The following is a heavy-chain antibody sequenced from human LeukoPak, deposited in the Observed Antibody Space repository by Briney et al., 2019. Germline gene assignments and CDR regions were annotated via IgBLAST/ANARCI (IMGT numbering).Heavy chain of an antibody. CDR1: GFTFSSYE. V-gene: IGHV3-48*03. J-gene: IGHJ6*04. CDR3: ARDLAAARGYYYYGMDV. D-gene: IGHD6-13*01. CDR2: ISSSGSTI. Sequence: GGSLRLSCAASGFTFSSYEMNWVRQAPGKGLEWVSYISSSGSTIYYADSVKGRFTISRDNAKNSLYLRMNSLRAEDTAVYYCARDLAAARGYYYYGMDVWGKGTTVTVSS.